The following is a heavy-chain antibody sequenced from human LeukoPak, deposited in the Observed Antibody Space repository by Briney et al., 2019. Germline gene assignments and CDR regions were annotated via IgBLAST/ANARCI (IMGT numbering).Heavy chain of an antibody. V-gene: IGHV1-69*13. CDR1: GGTFSSYA. J-gene: IGHJ4*02. CDR2: IIPVFGTA. D-gene: IGHD6-19*01. CDR3: ASMYSSGWYADY. Sequence: ASVKVSCKASGGTFSSYAISWVRQAPGQGLEWMGGIIPVFGTANYAQKFQGRVTITADESTSTAYMELRSLRSVDTAVYYCASMYSSGWYADYWGQGTLVTVSS.